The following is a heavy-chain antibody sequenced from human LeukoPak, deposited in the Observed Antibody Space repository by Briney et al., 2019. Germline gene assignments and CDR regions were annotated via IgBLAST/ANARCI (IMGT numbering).Heavy chain of an antibody. D-gene: IGHD3/OR15-3a*01. CDR2: IYYSGNT. V-gene: IGHV4-39*01. Sequence: PSETLSLTCAVSGGSVSSSNWWSWVRQPPGKGLEWIGSIYYSGNTYYNASLKSQVSISIDTSKNQFSLRLTSVTAADTAVYYCARQTGSGLFILPGGQGTLVTVSS. CDR3: ARQTGSGLFILP. CDR1: GGSVSSSNW. J-gene: IGHJ4*02.